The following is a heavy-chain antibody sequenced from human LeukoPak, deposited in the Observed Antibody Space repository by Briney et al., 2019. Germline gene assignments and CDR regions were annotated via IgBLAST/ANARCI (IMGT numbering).Heavy chain of an antibody. CDR2: IYYSGST. D-gene: IGHD6-19*01. Sequence: KPSETLSLTCTVSGGSISSYYWSWIRQPPGKGLEWIGYIYYSGSTNYNPSLKSRVTISVDTSKNQFSLKLSSVTAADTAVYYCARGREQWPEYYFDYWGQGTLVTVSS. V-gene: IGHV4-59*01. CDR3: ARGREQWPEYYFDY. CDR1: GGSISSYY. J-gene: IGHJ4*02.